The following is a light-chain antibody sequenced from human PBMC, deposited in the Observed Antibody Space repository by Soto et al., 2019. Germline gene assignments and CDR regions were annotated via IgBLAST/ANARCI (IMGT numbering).Light chain of an antibody. J-gene: IGLJ2*01. Sequence: QSVLTQPPSVSGAPGQRVTISCTGSSSNIGAGYDVHWCQQLPGTAPKLLIYGNSNRPSGVPDRFSGSKSGTSASLAITGLQAEDEADYYCQSYDSSLSGGDVVFGGGTKLTVL. CDR1: SSNIGAGYD. CDR2: GNS. CDR3: QSYDSSLSGGDVV. V-gene: IGLV1-40*01.